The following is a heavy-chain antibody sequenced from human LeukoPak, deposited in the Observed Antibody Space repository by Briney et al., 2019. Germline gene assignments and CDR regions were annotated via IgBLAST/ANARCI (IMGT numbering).Heavy chain of an antibody. V-gene: IGHV3-33*01. J-gene: IGHJ4*02. CDR3: ARVKSSGIAADLDY. Sequence: GGSLRLSCAASGFTFSSYGMHWVRQAPGKGLEWVAVIWYDGSNKYYADSVKGRFTISRDNSKNTLYLQMNSLRAEDTAVYYCARVKSSGIAADLDYWGRGTLVTVSS. D-gene: IGHD6-13*01. CDR1: GFTFSSYG. CDR2: IWYDGSNK.